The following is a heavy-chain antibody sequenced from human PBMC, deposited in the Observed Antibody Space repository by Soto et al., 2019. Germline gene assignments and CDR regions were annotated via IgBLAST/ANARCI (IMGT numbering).Heavy chain of an antibody. Sequence: ASVKVSCKASGYTFTSYGISWVRQAPGQGLEWMGWISAYNGNTNYAQKLQGRVTMTTDTSTSTAYMELRSLRSDDTAVYYCARSRLYSSSSNYYYYRMDVWAQGTTVPV. CDR2: ISAYNGNT. J-gene: IGHJ6*02. D-gene: IGHD6-6*01. CDR3: ARSRLYSSSSNYYYYRMDV. CDR1: GYTFTSYG. V-gene: IGHV1-18*04.